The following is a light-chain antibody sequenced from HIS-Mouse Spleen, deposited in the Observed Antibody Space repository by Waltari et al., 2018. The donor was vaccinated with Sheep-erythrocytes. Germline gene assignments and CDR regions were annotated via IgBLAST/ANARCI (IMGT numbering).Light chain of an antibody. Sequence: QSALTQPRSVSGSPGPSVTISCTGTSSPVGGSNYVPCYQQHPGKAPKLMIYDVSKRPSGVPDRFSGSKSGNTASLTISGLQAEDEADYYCCSYAGSYNHVFATGTKVTVL. CDR3: CSYAGSYNHV. J-gene: IGLJ1*01. V-gene: IGLV2-11*01. CDR2: DVS. CDR1: SSPVGGSNY.